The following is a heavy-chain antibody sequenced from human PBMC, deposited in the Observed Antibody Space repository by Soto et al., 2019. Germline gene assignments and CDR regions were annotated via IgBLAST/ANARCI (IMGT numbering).Heavy chain of an antibody. V-gene: IGHV6-1*01. CDR3: AREFPYYVSSDSYLDY. J-gene: IGHJ4*02. D-gene: IGHD3-16*01. CDR2: TYYRCRWYN. CDR1: GDSVSGNSAA. Sequence: PTLSLTCAISGDSVSGNSAAWNWIRQSPSRGLEWLGRTYYRCRWYNDYAVSVKSGITVTPDTSKNQFSLHLNAVTPEDTAVYXCAREFPYYVSSDSYLDYWGQGALVTVSS.